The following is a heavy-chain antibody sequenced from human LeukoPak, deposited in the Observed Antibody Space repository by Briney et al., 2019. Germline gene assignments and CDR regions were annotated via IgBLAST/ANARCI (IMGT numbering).Heavy chain of an antibody. CDR3: VGGHDLEFEF. CDR2: IYAGGNT. D-gene: IGHD4-23*01. CDR1: GFSVGTNY. Sequence: PGGSLRLSCAASGFSVGTNYMTWVRQAPGKGLEWVSMIYAGGNTCYRDSVKGRFTISRDSSKNTVFLHMSGLRDDDTAVYYCVGGHDLEFEFWGQGTLVIVSS. J-gene: IGHJ5*01. V-gene: IGHV3-53*01.